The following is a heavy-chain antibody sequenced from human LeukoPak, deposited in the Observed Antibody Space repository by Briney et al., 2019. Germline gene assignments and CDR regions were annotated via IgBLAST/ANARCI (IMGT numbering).Heavy chain of an antibody. D-gene: IGHD6-6*01. V-gene: IGHV4-59*01. Sequence: SETLSLTCTVSGGSISSYYWSWIRQPPWKGLEWIGYIYYSGSTNYSPSLKSRVTISVDTSKNQFSLKVSSVTAAETAVYYCARGGASSKFYDYWGQGILVTVSS. J-gene: IGHJ4*02. CDR2: IYYSGST. CDR1: GGSISSYY. CDR3: ARGGASSKFYDY.